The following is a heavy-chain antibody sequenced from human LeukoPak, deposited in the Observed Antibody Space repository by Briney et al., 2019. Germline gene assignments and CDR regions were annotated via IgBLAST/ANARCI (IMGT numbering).Heavy chain of an antibody. V-gene: IGHV3-48*02. CDR3: ARGGAVGPSPYYSDY. CDR2: IRSSGSTI. J-gene: IGHJ4*02. Sequence: GGSLRLSCAASGFTFSSYSMNWVRQAPGKGLEWVSYIRSSGSTIYYADSVKGRFTISRDNAKNSLYLQMNSLRDEDTAVYYCARGGAVGPSPYYSDYWGEGTLVTVSS. CDR1: GFTFSSYS. D-gene: IGHD2-2*01.